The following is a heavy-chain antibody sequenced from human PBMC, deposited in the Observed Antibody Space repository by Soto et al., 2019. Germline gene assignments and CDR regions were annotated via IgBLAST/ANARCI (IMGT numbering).Heavy chain of an antibody. J-gene: IGHJ4*02. V-gene: IGHV3-48*02. CDR3: ARGSSNWAYYFDF. CDR2: ITSSGTTV. CDR1: GFTFSSYS. Sequence: EVHLVESGGGLVQPGGSLRLSCAASGFTFSSYSLNWVRQAPGKGLEWVSYITSSGTTVYYADSVRGRFTISRDNAKNSLYLQMTSLRDDDTGVYYCARGSSNWAYYFDFWGQGTLVTVSS. D-gene: IGHD6-13*01.